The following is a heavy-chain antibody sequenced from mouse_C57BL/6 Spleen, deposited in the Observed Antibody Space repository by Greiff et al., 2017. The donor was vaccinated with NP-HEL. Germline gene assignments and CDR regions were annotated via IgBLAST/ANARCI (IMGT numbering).Heavy chain of an antibody. CDR3: ARDYGYAMDY. CDR2: ISYDGSN. J-gene: IGHJ4*01. D-gene: IGHD1-1*01. V-gene: IGHV3-6*01. CDR1: GYSITSGYY. Sequence: EVQRVESGPGLVKPSQSLSLTCSVTGYSITSGYYWNWIRQFPGNKLEWMGYISYDGSNNYNPSLKNRISITRDTSKNQFFLKLNSVTTEDTATYYCARDYGYAMDYWGQGTSVTVSS.